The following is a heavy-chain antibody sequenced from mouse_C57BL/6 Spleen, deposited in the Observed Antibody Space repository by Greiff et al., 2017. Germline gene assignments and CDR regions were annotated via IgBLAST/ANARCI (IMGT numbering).Heavy chain of an antibody. V-gene: IGHV5-4*01. Sequence: EVQGVESGGGLVKPGGSLKLSCAASGFTFSSYAMSWVRQTPEKRLEWVATISAGGSYTYYPDNVKGRFTITRDNAKNNLYLQMSHLKSEDTAMYYCARDRGYDYYPFDYWGQGTTLTVSS. J-gene: IGHJ2*01. CDR1: GFTFSSYA. CDR2: ISAGGSYT. D-gene: IGHD2-4*01. CDR3: ARDRGYDYYPFDY.